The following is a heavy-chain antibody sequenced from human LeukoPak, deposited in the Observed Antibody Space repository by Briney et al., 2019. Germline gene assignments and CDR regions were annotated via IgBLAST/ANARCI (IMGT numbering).Heavy chain of an antibody. V-gene: IGHV3-53*01. CDR3: AREGWPRRGYFDY. CDR1: GFTVSSNY. J-gene: IGHJ4*02. Sequence: GGSLRLSCAASGFTVSSNYMSWVRQAPGKGLEWVSVIYSGGSTYYADSVKGRFTISRDNSKNTLYLQMNSLRAEDTAVYYCAREGWPRRGYFDYWGQGTLVTVSS. CDR2: IYSGGST. D-gene: IGHD2-15*01.